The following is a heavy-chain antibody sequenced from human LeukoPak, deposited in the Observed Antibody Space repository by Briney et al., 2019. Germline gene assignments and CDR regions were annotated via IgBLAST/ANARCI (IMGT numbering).Heavy chain of an antibody. CDR2: IYYSGST. CDR1: GGSFSGYY. J-gene: IGHJ4*02. Sequence: SETLSLTCAVYGGSFSGYYWSWIRQPPGKGLEWIGSIYYSGSTYYNPSLKSRVTISVDTSKNQFSLKLSSVTAADTAVYYCARKYSSSWYSWGQGTLVTVSS. V-gene: IGHV4-34*01. D-gene: IGHD6-13*01. CDR3: ARKYSSSWYS.